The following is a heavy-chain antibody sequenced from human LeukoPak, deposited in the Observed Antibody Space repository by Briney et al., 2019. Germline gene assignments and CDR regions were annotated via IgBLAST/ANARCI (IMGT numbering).Heavy chain of an antibody. V-gene: IGHV1-3*01. D-gene: IGHD6-19*01. CDR3: ARTGRSRGWYDY. Sequence: ASVKVSCKASGYTFTSYAMHWVRQAPGQRLEWMGWINAGNGNTKYSQKFQGRVTITRDASASTAYMELSSLRSEDTAVYHCARTGRSRGWYDYWGQGTLVTVSS. CDR2: INAGNGNT. J-gene: IGHJ4*02. CDR1: GYTFTSYA.